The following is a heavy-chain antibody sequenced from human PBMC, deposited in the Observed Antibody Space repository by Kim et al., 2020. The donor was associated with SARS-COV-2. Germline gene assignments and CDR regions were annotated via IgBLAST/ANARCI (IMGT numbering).Heavy chain of an antibody. CDR2: ITGSGGDT. D-gene: IGHD2-21*01. Sequence: GGSLRLSCAASGFTFRNYAMSWVRHTPGKGLEWVSTITGSGGDTYYADSVKGRFTVSRDNSDNTLSLQMDSLRAEDTAVYYCAKGLYGNYIYSCMDVWGRRRAVTVSS. CDR3: AKGLYGNYIYSCMDV. V-gene: IGHV3-23*01. J-gene: IGHJ6*02. CDR1: GFTFRNYA.